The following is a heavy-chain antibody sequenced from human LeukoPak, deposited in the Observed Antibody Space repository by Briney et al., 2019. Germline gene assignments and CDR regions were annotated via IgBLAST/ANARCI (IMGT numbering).Heavy chain of an antibody. CDR3: ARQGGYLSPMGI. CDR2: IYYSGST. J-gene: IGHJ3*02. CDR1: GGSISSYY. D-gene: IGHD3-10*01. Sequence: PSETLSLTCTVSGGSISSYYWSWIRQPPGKGLGWIGYIYYSGSTNYNPSLKSRVTISVDTSKNQFSLKLSSVTAADTAVYHCARQGGYLSPMGIWGQGTMVTVSS. V-gene: IGHV4-59*08.